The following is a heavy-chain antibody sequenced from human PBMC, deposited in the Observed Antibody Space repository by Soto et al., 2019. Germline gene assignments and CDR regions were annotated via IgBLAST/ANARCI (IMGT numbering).Heavy chain of an antibody. CDR3: AGQYAFRILFDY. CDR1: GGSLNNFY. J-gene: IGHJ4*02. D-gene: IGHD2-2*01. V-gene: IGHV4-59*01. Sequence: SKTLSTTCTFSGGSLNNFYWPWIRESPVKGLELIGYIYYTGRTKYNPSLKSRVTISGDTSKNQCSLKLSSVTAPGTSIYYGAGQYAFRILFDYWGQGTLVTVSS. CDR2: IYYTGRT.